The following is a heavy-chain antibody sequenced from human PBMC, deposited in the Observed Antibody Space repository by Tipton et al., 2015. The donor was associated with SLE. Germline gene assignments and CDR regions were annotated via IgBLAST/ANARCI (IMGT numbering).Heavy chain of an antibody. CDR3: ARLAAALYYYYGMDV. V-gene: IGHV3-7*01. Sequence: SLRLSCAASGFTFSSYWMSWVRQAPGKGLEWVANIKQDGSEKYYVDSVKGRFTISRDNAKNSLYLQMNSLRAEDTAVYYCARLAAALYYYYGMDVWGQGTTVTVSS. CDR1: GFTFSSYW. D-gene: IGHD6-25*01. J-gene: IGHJ6*02. CDR2: IKQDGSEK.